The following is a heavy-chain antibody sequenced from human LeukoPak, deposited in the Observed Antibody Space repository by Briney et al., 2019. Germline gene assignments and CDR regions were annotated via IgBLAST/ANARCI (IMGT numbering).Heavy chain of an antibody. Sequence: SETLSLTCAVYGGSFSGYYWSWIRQPPGKGLEWIGEINHSGSTNYNPSLKSRVTISVDTSKNQFSLKLSSVTAADTAVYYCARHGPLYSSSWYGYYWGQGTLVTVSS. CDR2: INHSGST. CDR1: GGSFSGYY. CDR3: ARHGPLYSSSWYGYY. J-gene: IGHJ4*02. D-gene: IGHD6-13*01. V-gene: IGHV4-34*01.